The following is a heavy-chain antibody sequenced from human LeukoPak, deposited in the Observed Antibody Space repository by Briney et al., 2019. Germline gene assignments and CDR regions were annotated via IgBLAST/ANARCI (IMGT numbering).Heavy chain of an antibody. Sequence: SETLSLTCTVSGASINNYYWSWIRQPPGKGLEWIGYVYSSGVTTYNPSLKSRATISLGTSKNQFSLEVTSVTTADTAVYYCARWSPSYGGISYYFDFWGQGTLVTVSS. CDR3: ARWSPSYGGISYYFDF. V-gene: IGHV4-59*12. CDR1: GASINNYY. CDR2: VYSSGVT. D-gene: IGHD4-23*01. J-gene: IGHJ4*02.